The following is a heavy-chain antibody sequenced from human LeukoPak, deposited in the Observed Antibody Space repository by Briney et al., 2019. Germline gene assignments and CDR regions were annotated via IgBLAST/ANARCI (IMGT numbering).Heavy chain of an antibody. CDR3: ARAQSGSYYWYYYYYMDV. CDR1: GFTFSSYW. CDR2: IKQNGSEK. V-gene: IGHV3-7*01. Sequence: GGSLRLSCAASGFTFSSYWMSWVRQAPGKGLEWVANIKQNGSEKYYVDSGKGRFTISRDNAKNSLYLQMNSLRAEDTAVYYCARAQSGSYYWYYYYYMDVWGKGTTVTVSS. D-gene: IGHD1-26*01. J-gene: IGHJ6*03.